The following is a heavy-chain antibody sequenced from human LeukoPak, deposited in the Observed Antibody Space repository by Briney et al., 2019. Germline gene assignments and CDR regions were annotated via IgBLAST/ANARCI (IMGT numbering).Heavy chain of an antibody. D-gene: IGHD6-19*01. CDR2: IPYDGSNK. J-gene: IGHJ4*02. V-gene: IGHV3-30*04. CDR1: GFTFSSYA. Sequence: GGSLRLSCAASGFTFSSYAMHWVRQAPGKGLEWVAVIPYDGSNKYYADSVKGRFTISRDNSKNTLYLQMNSLRAEDTAVYYCARDCQWLVIGGVDYWGQGTLVTVSS. CDR3: ARDCQWLVIGGVDY.